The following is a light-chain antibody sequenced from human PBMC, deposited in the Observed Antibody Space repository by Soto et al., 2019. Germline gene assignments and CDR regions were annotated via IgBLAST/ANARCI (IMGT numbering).Light chain of an antibody. J-gene: IGLJ3*02. V-gene: IGLV1-44*01. Sequence: QSLLTQPPSASGTPGQRVTISCSGRNSNIGSYTVNWYLQLPGTAPKLLIYSDNQRPSGVPHRFSGSNAGTAASLATSGLQSEDEADYYCATWDDSLNAWVFGGGTKLTVL. CDR3: ATWDDSLNAWV. CDR2: SDN. CDR1: NSNIGSYT.